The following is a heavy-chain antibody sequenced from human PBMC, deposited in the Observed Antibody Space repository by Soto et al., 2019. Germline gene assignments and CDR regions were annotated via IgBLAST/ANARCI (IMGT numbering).Heavy chain of an antibody. Sequence: GGSLRLSCAASGFTFSSYGMHWVRQAPGKGLEWVAVISYDGSNKYYADSVKGRFTISRDNSKNTLYLQMNSLRAEDTAVYYCAKERIGITVTTSGHDYYGMDVWGQGTTVTVSS. CDR1: GFTFSSYG. D-gene: IGHD4-4*01. CDR2: ISYDGSNK. J-gene: IGHJ6*02. CDR3: AKERIGITVTTSGHDYYGMDV. V-gene: IGHV3-30*18.